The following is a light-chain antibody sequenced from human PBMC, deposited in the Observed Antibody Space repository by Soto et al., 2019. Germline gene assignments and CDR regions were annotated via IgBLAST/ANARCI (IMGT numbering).Light chain of an antibody. CDR2: GNN. Sequence: QSVLTQPPSVSVAPGQRVTISCTGSTSNIGSNYDVHWYQQIPGTAPKLLIYGNNNRPSGVPDRFSGSKSATSASLAITGLQADDEADYYCQSYDSRLSAVVFGGGTKLTVL. CDR3: QSYDSRLSAVV. CDR1: TSNIGSNYD. J-gene: IGLJ2*01. V-gene: IGLV1-40*01.